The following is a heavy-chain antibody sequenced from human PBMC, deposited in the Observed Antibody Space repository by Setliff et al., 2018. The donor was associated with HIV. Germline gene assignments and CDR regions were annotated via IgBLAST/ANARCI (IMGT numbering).Heavy chain of an antibody. CDR2: IYYSGSS. CDR3: ARVLNPSYAFDI. J-gene: IGHJ3*02. V-gene: IGHV4-31*03. CDR1: GGSISSGYYY. Sequence: SETLSLTCSVSGGSISSGYYYWSWIRQHPGKGLEWIGYIYYSGSSYYNPSLKSRVTISVDTSKNQFSVKLSSVTAADTAVYYCARVLNPSYAFDIWGQGTMVTVSS.